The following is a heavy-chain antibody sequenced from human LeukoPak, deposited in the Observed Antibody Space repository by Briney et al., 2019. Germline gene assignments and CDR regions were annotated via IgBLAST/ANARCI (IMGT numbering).Heavy chain of an antibody. CDR1: GYTFTSYG. Sequence: ASVKVSCKASGYTFTSYGISWVRQAPGQGLEWMGWISAYNGNTNYAQKLQGRVTMTTDTSTSTAYMELRSLRSDDTAVYYCARGTFSSSWYSYFDYWGQGTLVTVSS. CDR2: ISAYNGNT. V-gene: IGHV1-18*01. CDR3: ARGTFSSSWYSYFDY. D-gene: IGHD6-13*01. J-gene: IGHJ4*02.